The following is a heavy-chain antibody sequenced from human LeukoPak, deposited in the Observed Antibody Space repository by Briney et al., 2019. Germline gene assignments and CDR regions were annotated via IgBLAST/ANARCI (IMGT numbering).Heavy chain of an antibody. J-gene: IGHJ3*02. D-gene: IGHD4-23*01. V-gene: IGHV1-69*05. CDR2: IIPIFGTA. CDR3: ARAVHPALSVVTVGGAFDI. Sequence: AASVKVSCKASGGTFSSYAISRVRQAPGQGVEWMGGIIPIFGTANYAQKFQGRVTITTDESTRTAYMELSSLRSEDTAVYYCARAVHPALSVVTVGGAFDIWRQGTMVAVSS. CDR1: GGTFSSYA.